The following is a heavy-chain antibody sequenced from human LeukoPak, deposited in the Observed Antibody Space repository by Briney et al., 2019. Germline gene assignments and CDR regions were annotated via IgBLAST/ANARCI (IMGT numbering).Heavy chain of an antibody. CDR1: GGSVSSYY. V-gene: IGHV4-4*09. CDR3: ARGSYSSGYYRY. CDR2: IYTSGST. Sequence: PSETLSLTCTVSGGSVSSYYWSWIRQTPGKGLEWIGYIYTSGSTNYNPSLKSRVTISVDTSKNQFSLKLSSVTAADTAVYYCARGSYSSGYYRYWGQGTLVTVSS. J-gene: IGHJ4*02. D-gene: IGHD3-22*01.